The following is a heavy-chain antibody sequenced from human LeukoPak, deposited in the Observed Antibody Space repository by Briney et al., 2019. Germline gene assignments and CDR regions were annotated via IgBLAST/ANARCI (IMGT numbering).Heavy chain of an antibody. Sequence: GGSLRLSCAASGFTFSNYWMTWVRQAPGKGLEWVSAISGSGGSTYYADSVKGRFTISRDNSKNTLYLQMNSLRAEGTAVYYCAELGITMIGGVWGKGTTVTISS. CDR3: AELGITMIGGV. V-gene: IGHV3-23*01. D-gene: IGHD3-10*02. CDR2: ISGSGGST. J-gene: IGHJ6*04. CDR1: GFTFSNYW.